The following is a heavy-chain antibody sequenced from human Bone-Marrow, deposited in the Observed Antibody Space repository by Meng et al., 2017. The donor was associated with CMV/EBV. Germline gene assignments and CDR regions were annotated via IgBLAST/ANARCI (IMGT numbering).Heavy chain of an antibody. J-gene: IGHJ4*02. CDR2: ISPHGDGK. Sequence: GGSLRLSCEASGFTFIAFAMHWVRQAPGKGLEWVSVISPHGDGKYYADSVRGRFTISRDNSKNTLYLQMNSLRAEDTAVYYCAREGQYQLPWGIWGQGTLVTVSS. CDR3: AREGQYQLPWGI. CDR1: GFTFIAFA. V-gene: IGHV3-30-3*01. D-gene: IGHD2-2*01.